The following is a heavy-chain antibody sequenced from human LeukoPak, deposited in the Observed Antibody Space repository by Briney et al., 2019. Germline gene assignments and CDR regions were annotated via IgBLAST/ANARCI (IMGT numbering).Heavy chain of an antibody. CDR1: GFTFSSYA. D-gene: IGHD2-2*01. Sequence: GGSLRLSCAASGFTFSSYAMHWVRQAPGKGLEWVAVISYDGGNNYYADSVKGRFTISRDNSKNTLYLQMNSLRAEDTAVYYCAKDQRSYEYCSSTSCYYYFDYWGQGTLVTVSS. J-gene: IGHJ4*02. CDR3: AKDQRSYEYCSSTSCYYYFDY. CDR2: ISYDGGNN. V-gene: IGHV3-30-3*01.